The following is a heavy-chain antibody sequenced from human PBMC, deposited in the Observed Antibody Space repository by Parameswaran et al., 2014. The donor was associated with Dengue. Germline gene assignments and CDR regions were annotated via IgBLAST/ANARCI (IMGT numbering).Heavy chain of an antibody. CDR3: ARGGSPGVGSDY. J-gene: IGHJ4*02. CDR2: INPSGGST. D-gene: IGHD3-10*01. V-gene: IGHV1-46*01. Sequence: VRQMPGKGLEWMGIINPSGGSTSYAQKFQGRVTMTRDTSTSTVYMELSSLRSEDTAVYYCARGGSPGVGSDYWGQGTLVTVSS.